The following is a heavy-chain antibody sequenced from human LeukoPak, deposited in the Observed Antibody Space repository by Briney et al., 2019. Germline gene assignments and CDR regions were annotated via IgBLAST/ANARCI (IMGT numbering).Heavy chain of an antibody. CDR2: INHSGST. V-gene: IGHV4-34*01. D-gene: IGHD6-19*01. CDR1: GGSFSGYY. J-gene: IGHJ4*02. Sequence: PSETLSLTCAVYGGSFSGYYWSWIRQPPGKGLEWIGEINHSGSTNYNPSLKSRVTISVDTSKNQFSLKLSSVTAADTAVYYCARVAVPGLHCYFDYWGQGTLVTVSP. CDR3: ARVAVPGLHCYFDY.